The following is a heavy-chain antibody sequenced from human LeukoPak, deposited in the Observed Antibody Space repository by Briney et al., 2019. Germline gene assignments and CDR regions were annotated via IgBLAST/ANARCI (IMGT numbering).Heavy chain of an antibody. J-gene: IGHJ3*02. Sequence: ASVKVSCKASGYTFTGYYMHWVRQAPGQGLEWMGWINPNSGGTNYAQKFQGRVTMTRVTSISTAYMELSRLRSDDTAMYYCARRIVVVPAADAFDIWGQGTMVTVSS. CDR2: INPNSGGT. D-gene: IGHD2-2*01. CDR1: GYTFTGYY. V-gene: IGHV1-2*02. CDR3: ARRIVVVPAADAFDI.